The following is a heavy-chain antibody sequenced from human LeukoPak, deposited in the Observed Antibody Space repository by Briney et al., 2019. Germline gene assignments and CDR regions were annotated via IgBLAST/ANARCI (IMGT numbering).Heavy chain of an antibody. J-gene: IGHJ5*02. Sequence: LTCTVSGGSISRYYWSWIRQAPGKGLEWVSYISSSGSTIYYADSVKGRFTISRDNAKNSLYLQMNSLRAEDTAVYYCARYYSNYGDDWFDPWGQGTLVTVSS. V-gene: IGHV3-11*01. CDR1: GGSISRYY. CDR3: ARYYSNYGDDWFDP. D-gene: IGHD4-11*01. CDR2: ISSSGSTI.